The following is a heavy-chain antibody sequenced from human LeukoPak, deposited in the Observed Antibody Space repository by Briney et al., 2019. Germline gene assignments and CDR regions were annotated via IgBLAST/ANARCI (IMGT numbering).Heavy chain of an antibody. V-gene: IGHV3-74*01. Sequence: PGGSLRPSCAASGFTFSNYWMHWVRQAPGKGLVWVSRINTDGSSTTYADSVKGRFTISRDNAKNTLYLQMNSLRAEDTAVYYCARDRRQQAEYDYWGQGTLVTVSS. CDR2: INTDGSST. CDR1: GFTFSNYW. CDR3: ARDRRQQAEYDY. D-gene: IGHD3-3*01. J-gene: IGHJ4*02.